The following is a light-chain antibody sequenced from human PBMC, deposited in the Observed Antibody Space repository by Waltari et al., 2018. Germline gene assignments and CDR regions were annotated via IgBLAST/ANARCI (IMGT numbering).Light chain of an antibody. J-gene: IGKJ1*01. V-gene: IGKV3-20*01. CDR3: QKYSSSPWT. Sequence: VMLTQSPATLSLSPGERAILSCRASQSVSSYLAWYQQKPGQAPRLLIYGASRRATGIPDRFSGSGSGRECALTISSLEPEDFAVYYCQKYSSSPWTFGQGTKVEIK. CDR2: GAS. CDR1: QSVSSY.